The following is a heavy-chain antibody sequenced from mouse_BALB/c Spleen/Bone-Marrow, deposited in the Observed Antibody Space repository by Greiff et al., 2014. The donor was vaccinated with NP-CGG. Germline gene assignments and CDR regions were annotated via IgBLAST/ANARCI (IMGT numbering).Heavy chain of an antibody. J-gene: IGHJ3*01. CDR2: IYPADGNT. Sequence: EVQLQQSGAELAKPGASVKLSCTASGFTIKDNYMHWVKQRPGQGLEWIGRIYPADGNTKYDPKFQGKATITADKSSNTAYMQLRSQTSEDTAVDYWARQDSFAYWGQGTLVTVSA. V-gene: IGHV14-3*02. CDR1: GFTIKDNY. CDR3: ARQDSFAY.